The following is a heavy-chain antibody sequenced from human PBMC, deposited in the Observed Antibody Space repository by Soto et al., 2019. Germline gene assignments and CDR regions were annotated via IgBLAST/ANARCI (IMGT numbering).Heavy chain of an antibody. CDR2: MSYDGSKK. Sequence: PVGSLRLSCAASGFTFSTYDMHWVRQAPGKGLEWVALMSYDGSKKYYADSVKGRFTISRDNSKNTLFLQLNSLRAEDTAVYYCASSHTTSWYGQAYWGQGTLVTVSS. CDR1: GFTFSTYD. J-gene: IGHJ4*02. CDR3: ASSHTTSWYGQAY. V-gene: IGHV3-30*03. D-gene: IGHD6-13*01.